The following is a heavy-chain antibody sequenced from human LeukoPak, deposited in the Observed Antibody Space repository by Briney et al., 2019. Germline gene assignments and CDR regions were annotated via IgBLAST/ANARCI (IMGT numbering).Heavy chain of an antibody. D-gene: IGHD2-2*01. J-gene: IGHJ4*02. V-gene: IGHV3-20*04. Sequence: GGSLRLSCAASGFTFDDYGMSWVRQAPGKGLEWVSGINWNGGSTGYADSVKGRFTISRDNGKNSLYLQMNSLRAEDTALYYCARQLGYCSSTSCYGPLDYWGQGTLVTVSS. CDR1: GFTFDDYG. CDR3: ARQLGYCSSTSCYGPLDY. CDR2: INWNGGST.